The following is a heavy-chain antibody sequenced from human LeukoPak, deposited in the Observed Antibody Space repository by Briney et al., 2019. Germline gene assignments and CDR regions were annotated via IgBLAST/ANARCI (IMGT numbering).Heavy chain of an antibody. CDR1: GFTFSSYG. V-gene: IGHV3-30*03. J-gene: IGHJ4*02. CDR3: ARLTPPFDY. D-gene: IGHD3-16*01. CDR2: ISYDGSNK. Sequence: PGGSLRLSCVASGFTFSSYGMHWVRQAPGKGLEWVAVISYDGSNKYYADSVKGRFTISRDNAKNTLYLQMNSLRAEDTAVYYCARLTPPFDYWGQGTLVTVSS.